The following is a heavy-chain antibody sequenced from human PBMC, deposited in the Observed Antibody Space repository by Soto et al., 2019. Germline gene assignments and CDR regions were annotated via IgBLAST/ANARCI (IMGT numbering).Heavy chain of an antibody. D-gene: IGHD3-22*01. J-gene: IGHJ4*02. CDR1: GGTFSSYA. V-gene: IGHV1-69*13. CDR2: IIPIFGTA. Sequence: SVKVSCKASGGTFSSYAISWVRQAPGQGLEWMGGIIPIFGTANYAQKFQGRVTITADESTSTAYMELSSLRSEDTAVYYCARVSKKKGALIYDSSGYYGYWGQGTLVTVSS. CDR3: ARVSKKKGALIYDSSGYYGY.